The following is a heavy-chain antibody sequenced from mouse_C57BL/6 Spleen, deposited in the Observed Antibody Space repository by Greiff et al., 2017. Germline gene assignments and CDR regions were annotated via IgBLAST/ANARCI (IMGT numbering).Heavy chain of an antibody. D-gene: IGHD2-3*01. J-gene: IGHJ3*01. CDR2: IWGVGST. V-gene: IGHV2-6*01. Sequence: VQLQESGPGLVAPSQSLSITCTVSGFSLTSYGVDWVRQSPGKGLEWLGVIWGVGSTNYNSALKSRLSISKDNSKSQVFLKMNSLQTDDTVMYYCASGGMVTPFAYWGQGTLGTVAA. CDR3: ASGGMVTPFAY. CDR1: GFSLTSYG.